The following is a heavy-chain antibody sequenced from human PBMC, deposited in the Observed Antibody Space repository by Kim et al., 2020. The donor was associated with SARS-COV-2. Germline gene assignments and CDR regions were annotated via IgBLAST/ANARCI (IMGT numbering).Heavy chain of an antibody. J-gene: IGHJ4*02. D-gene: IGHD1-26*01. V-gene: IGHV4-59*01. CDR3: ARVGGWELLFDY. Sequence: TYNPTLESRVTISVDTSKNQFSRKLSSVTAADTAVYYCARVGGWELLFDYWGQGTLVTVSS.